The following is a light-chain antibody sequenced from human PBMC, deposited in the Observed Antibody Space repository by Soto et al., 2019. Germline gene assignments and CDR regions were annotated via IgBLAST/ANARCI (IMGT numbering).Light chain of an antibody. Sequence: EIVLTQSPGTLSLFPGEKVTLSCRASQTVSSTYFAWYQQRPGQPPRLLIYGASSRATGIPDRFSGSGSGTDFTLTISRLEPEDFAVYYCQQYGSSPQTFGQGTKVDIK. J-gene: IGKJ1*01. V-gene: IGKV3-20*01. CDR2: GAS. CDR1: QTVSSTY. CDR3: QQYGSSPQT.